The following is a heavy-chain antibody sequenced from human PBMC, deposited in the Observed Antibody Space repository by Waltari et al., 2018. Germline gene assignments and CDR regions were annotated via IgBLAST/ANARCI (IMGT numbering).Heavy chain of an antibody. CDR3: AKDLAEDYNGVAAYYGMDV. CDR1: GFSFEDYA. V-gene: IGHV3-9*01. Sequence: EMQLVESGGGWVQPGRSLTLSCEASGFSFEDYAMHWVRQPPGKGLGWGAGSRWGSETVGYADSVKGRFSVSRDNAKNSLYLQMDSLRPEDAALYFCAKDLAEDYNGVAAYYGMDVWGQGTTVIVSS. D-gene: IGHD2-8*01. J-gene: IGHJ6*02. CDR2: SRWGSETV.